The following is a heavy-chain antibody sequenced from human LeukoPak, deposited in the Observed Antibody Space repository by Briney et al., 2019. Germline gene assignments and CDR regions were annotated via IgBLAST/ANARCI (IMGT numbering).Heavy chain of an antibody. V-gene: IGHV6-1*01. CDR2: TYYRSKWRN. CDR3: ARRGIAAAGKVFDY. Sequence: SQTLSLTCAISGDSVSSNSASWNWIRQSPSRGLEWLGRTYYRSKWRNDYAVSVKSRITISPDTSKNQFSLQLNSVTPEDTAVYYCARRGIAAAGKVFDYWGQGTLVTVSS. CDR1: GDSVSSNSAS. J-gene: IGHJ4*02. D-gene: IGHD6-13*01.